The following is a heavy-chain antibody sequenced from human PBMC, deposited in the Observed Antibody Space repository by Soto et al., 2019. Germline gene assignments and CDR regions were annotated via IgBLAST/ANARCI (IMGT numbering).Heavy chain of an antibody. J-gene: IGHJ6*02. Sequence: PGGSLRLSCAASGFTFSSYGMHWVRQAPGKGLEWGAVISYDGSNKYYADCVKGRFTISRDNSKNTLYLQMNSLRAEDTAVYYCAKSEYPVRYFDWLCQYGMDVWGQGSAVTVS. V-gene: IGHV3-30*18. CDR3: AKSEYPVRYFDWLCQYGMDV. CDR1: GFTFSSYG. D-gene: IGHD3-9*01. CDR2: ISYDGSNK.